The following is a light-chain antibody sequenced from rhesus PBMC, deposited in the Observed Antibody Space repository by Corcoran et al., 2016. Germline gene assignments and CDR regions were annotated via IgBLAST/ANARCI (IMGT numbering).Light chain of an antibody. CDR3: SSYASSSAYYI. V-gene: IGLV2-13*02. CDR2: EFS. CDR1: SSDIGGYNR. Sequence: QAALTQSPSVSGSPGQSVTISCTGTSSDIGGYNRVSWYQQHPGKAPKLMIYEFSKRPSGVSDRFSGSKSGNTASLTISGLQAEDEADYYCSSYASSSAYYIFGAGTRLTVL. J-gene: IGLJ1*01.